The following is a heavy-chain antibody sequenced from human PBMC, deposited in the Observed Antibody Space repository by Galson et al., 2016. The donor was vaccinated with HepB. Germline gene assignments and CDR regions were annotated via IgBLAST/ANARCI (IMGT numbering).Heavy chain of an antibody. CDR2: IRSKAYGGTT. J-gene: IGHJ3*02. Sequence: SLRLSCAASGFTFGDYAMSWFRQAPGKGLEWVGFIRSKAYGGTTEYAASVKGRFTISKDDSKSIAYLKMKSLKTEDTAIYYCTKLGGSFQYSSSWYALEIWGQWTMVTGSS. V-gene: IGHV3-49*03. D-gene: IGHD6-13*01. CDR3: TKLGGSFQYSSSWYALEI. CDR1: GFTFGDYA.